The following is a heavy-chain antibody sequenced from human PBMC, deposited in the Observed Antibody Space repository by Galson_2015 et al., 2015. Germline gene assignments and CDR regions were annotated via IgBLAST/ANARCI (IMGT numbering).Heavy chain of an antibody. J-gene: IGHJ3*02. CDR3: ARAHGGFRGAFDI. Sequence: SVKVSCKASGYTFTSYYMHWVRQAPGQGLEWMGIINPSGGSTSYAQKFQGRVTMTRDTSTSTVYMELSSLRSEDTAVYYCARAHGGFRGAFDISGQGTMVAVSS. CDR2: INPSGGST. D-gene: IGHD3-10*01. V-gene: IGHV1-46*01. CDR1: GYTFTSYY.